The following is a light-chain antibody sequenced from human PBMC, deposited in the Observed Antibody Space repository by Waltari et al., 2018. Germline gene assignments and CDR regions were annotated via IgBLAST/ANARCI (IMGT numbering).Light chain of an antibody. CDR1: GSDVGRYNS. J-gene: IGLJ2*01. V-gene: IGLV2-11*01. CDR3: CSYAGTYTVIL. Sequence: QSALTQPRSVSGSLGQSVTISCTGAGSDVGRYNSVSWYQQLPGKAPKLMIYDVTTRPSGVPDRFSGSKSGNTASLTISGLQADDEADYYCCSYAGTYTVILFGGGTRLTVL. CDR2: DVT.